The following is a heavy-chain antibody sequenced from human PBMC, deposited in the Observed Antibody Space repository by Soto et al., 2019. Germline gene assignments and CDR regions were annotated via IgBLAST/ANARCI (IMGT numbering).Heavy chain of an antibody. CDR2: IYWDDDK. Sequence: QITLKESGPTLVKPTQTLTLTCTFSGFSLSTSGVGVGWIRQPPGKALEWLALIYWDDDKRYSPSLKSRLTITKDTSKNQVVLTMTNMDPVDTATYYCPPYDILTGTFDPWGQGTLVTVSS. V-gene: IGHV2-5*02. CDR3: PPYDILTGTFDP. D-gene: IGHD3-9*01. CDR1: GFSLSTSGVG. J-gene: IGHJ5*02.